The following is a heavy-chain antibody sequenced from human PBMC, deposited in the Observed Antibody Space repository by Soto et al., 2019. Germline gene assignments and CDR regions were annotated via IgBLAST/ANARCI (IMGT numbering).Heavy chain of an antibody. V-gene: IGHV3-7*05. CDR2: IRQDGREK. D-gene: IGHD3-3*01. J-gene: IGHJ5*02. CDR1: GFTFSSYW. CDR3: ARAYDFWSGYYGSTSWFDP. Sequence: EVQLVESGGGLVQPGGSLRLSCAASGFTFSSYWMSWVRQAPGKGLEWVANIRQDGREKYYVDSVKGRFTISRDNAKNSLYLQMNSLRAEDTSVYYCARAYDFWSGYYGSTSWFDPWGQGTLVTVSS.